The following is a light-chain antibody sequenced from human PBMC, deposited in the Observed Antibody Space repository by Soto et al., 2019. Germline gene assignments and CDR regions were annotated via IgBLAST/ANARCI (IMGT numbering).Light chain of an antibody. CDR3: QHYNNWPPWT. Sequence: IVMTQSPATVSVSPGERANLSCRASQSVSINLAWYQQKPGQAPRLLIYGASTRATGIPARFSGSGSGTEFILTISSLQSEDFAVYYCQHYNNWPPWTFGQGTKVEIK. CDR1: QSVSIN. CDR2: GAS. J-gene: IGKJ1*01. V-gene: IGKV3-15*01.